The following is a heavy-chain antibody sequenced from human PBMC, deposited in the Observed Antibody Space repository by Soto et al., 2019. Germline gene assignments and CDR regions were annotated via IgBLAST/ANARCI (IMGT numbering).Heavy chain of an antibody. J-gene: IGHJ5*02. CDR1: GGSFSGYY. CDR2: INHSGST. V-gene: IGHV4-34*01. CDR3: ARPYPYYGGTVGLNWFDP. D-gene: IGHD3-3*01. Sequence: SETLSLTCAVYGGSFSGYYWSWIRQPPGKGLEWIGEINHSGSTNYNPSLKSRVTISVDTSKNQFSLKLSSVTAADAAVYYCARPYPYYGGTVGLNWFDPWGQGTLVTVSS.